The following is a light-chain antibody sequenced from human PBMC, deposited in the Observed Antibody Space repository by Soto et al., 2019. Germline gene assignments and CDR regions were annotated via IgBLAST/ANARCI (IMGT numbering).Light chain of an antibody. CDR3: QQTFRTPHT. CDR1: QTISSY. V-gene: IGKV1-39*01. Sequence: DIQMTQSPASLSASVGDRVTITCRASQTISSYLNWYQQKAGAAPKLLIYSASTLQSGVPSRFSGSGFGTDYTLTISSLQPADCAVYYCQQTFRTPHTFGQGTKLDIK. CDR2: SAS. J-gene: IGKJ2*01.